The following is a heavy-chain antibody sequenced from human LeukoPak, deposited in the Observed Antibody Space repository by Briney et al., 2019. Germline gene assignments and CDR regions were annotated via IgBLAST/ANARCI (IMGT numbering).Heavy chain of an antibody. V-gene: IGHV4-59*01. CDR1: GGSFSGYY. Sequence: KPSETLSLTCAVYGGSFSGYYWSWIRQPPGKGLEWIGYIYYSGSTNYNPSLKSRVTISVDTSKTQFSLKLSSVPAAHTAVYYCGRGNSGYDYPPPGGFDPWGQGTLVTVSS. J-gene: IGHJ5*02. D-gene: IGHD5-12*01. CDR2: IYYSGST. CDR3: GRGNSGYDYPPPGGFDP.